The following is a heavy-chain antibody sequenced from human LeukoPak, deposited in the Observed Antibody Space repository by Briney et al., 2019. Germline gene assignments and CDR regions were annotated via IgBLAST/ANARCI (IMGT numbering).Heavy chain of an antibody. CDR1: GGSISSSSYY. Sequence: PSETLSLTCTVSGGSISSSSYYWGWIRQPPGKGLEWIGSIYYSGSTYYNPSLKSRVTISVDTSKNQFSLKLSSVTAVDTAVYYCARVNSVDTAMVKHFDYWGQGTLVTVSS. V-gene: IGHV4-39*07. CDR3: ARVNSVDTAMVKHFDY. J-gene: IGHJ4*02. D-gene: IGHD5-18*01. CDR2: IYYSGST.